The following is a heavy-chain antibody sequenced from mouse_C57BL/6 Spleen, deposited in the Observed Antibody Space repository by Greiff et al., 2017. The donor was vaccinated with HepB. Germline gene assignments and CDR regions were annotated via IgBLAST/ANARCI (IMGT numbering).Heavy chain of an antibody. CDR1: GFTFSSYA. D-gene: IGHD2-5*01. Sequence: EVKLMESGGGLVKPGGSLKLSCAASGFTFSSYAMSWVRQTPEKRLEWVATISDGGSYTYYPDNVKGRFTISRDNAKNNLYLQMSHLKSEDTAMYYCARGDYYSNQFAYWGQGTLVTVSA. CDR3: ARGDYYSNQFAY. CDR2: ISDGGSYT. J-gene: IGHJ3*01. V-gene: IGHV5-4*03.